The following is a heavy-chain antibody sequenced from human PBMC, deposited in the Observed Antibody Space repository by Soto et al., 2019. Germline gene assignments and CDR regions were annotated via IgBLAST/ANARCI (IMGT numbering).Heavy chain of an antibody. J-gene: IGHJ5*02. CDR3: AKAPIATTATTWFDP. D-gene: IGHD6-13*01. CDR2: ISYDGTNR. V-gene: IGHV3-30*18. Sequence: GSLRLSCAASGFTFSSYAMHWVRQAPGKGLEWVTVISYDGTNRYYADSVKGRFTISRDNSQKTLYLQMNSLRAEDTAVYYCAKAPIATTATTWFDPWGQGTLVTVSS. CDR1: GFTFSSYA.